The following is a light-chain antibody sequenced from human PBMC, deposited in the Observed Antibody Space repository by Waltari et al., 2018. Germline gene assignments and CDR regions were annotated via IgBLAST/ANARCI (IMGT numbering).Light chain of an antibody. J-gene: IGKJ1*01. Sequence: DIVVTQSPLSLPVTPGEPASISCRSSQSLLHRNGNNYLDWYLQKPGPSQQLLIYLGSNRASVVPDRFSGRGSGTDFTLRISRVEADDVGVYYCMQSLQTLWTFGQGTKVEIK. CDR1: QSLLHRNGNNY. CDR3: MQSLQTLWT. CDR2: LGS. V-gene: IGKV2-28*01.